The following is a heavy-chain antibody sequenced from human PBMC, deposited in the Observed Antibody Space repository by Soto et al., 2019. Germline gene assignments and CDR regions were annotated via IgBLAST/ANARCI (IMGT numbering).Heavy chain of an antibody. CDR3: ARDRAVDWYFDL. D-gene: IGHD6-19*01. CDR2: INTDNGNT. Sequence: QVQVVQSGAEVKKPGASVKVSCKASGYTFTSCAIHWVRQAPGQRLEWMGWINTDNGNTKYSQRFQGRVTITRDTSASTAYMELSNLTSEDTAGYYRARDRAVDWYFDLWGRGTLVTVSS. CDR1: GYTFTSCA. J-gene: IGHJ2*01. V-gene: IGHV1-3*04.